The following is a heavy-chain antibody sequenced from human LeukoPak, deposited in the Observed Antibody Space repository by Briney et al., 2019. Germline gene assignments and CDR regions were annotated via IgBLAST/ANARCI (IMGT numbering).Heavy chain of an antibody. CDR3: ARAPRPRPYYFGMDV. V-gene: IGHV3-23*01. J-gene: IGHJ6*02. CDR2: LSGSGGGT. D-gene: IGHD6-6*01. Sequence: PGGSLRLSCAVSGITLSNYGMSWVRQAPGKGLEWVAGLSGSGGGTNYADSVKGRFTISRDNAKNTLYLQMNSLRAGDTAVYYCARAPRPRPYYFGMDVWGQGTTVTVSS. CDR1: GITLSNYG.